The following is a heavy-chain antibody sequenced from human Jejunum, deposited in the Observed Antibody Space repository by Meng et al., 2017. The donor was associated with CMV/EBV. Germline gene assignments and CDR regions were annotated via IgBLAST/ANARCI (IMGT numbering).Heavy chain of an antibody. CDR2: INPNGGGT. Sequence: YTFPSYGISWVRQAPGQGLEWMGWINPNGGGTNYAQKFQGRVTMTRDTSINTVYMNLSSLRSDDTAVYYCARLPAMATIYYFFDYWGQGTLVTVSS. J-gene: IGHJ4*02. D-gene: IGHD5-24*01. V-gene: IGHV1-2*02. CDR1: YTFPSYG. CDR3: ARLPAMATIYYFFDY.